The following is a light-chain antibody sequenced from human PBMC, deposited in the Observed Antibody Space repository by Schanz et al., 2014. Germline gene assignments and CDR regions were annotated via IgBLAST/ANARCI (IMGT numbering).Light chain of an antibody. CDR1: QSVNSRY. V-gene: IGKV3-20*01. J-gene: IGKJ2*01. CDR3: QQHHYWPPLYT. Sequence: EFVLTQSPGTLSLSPGERGTLSCRASQSVNSRYLAWYQQKPGQAPRLLIYGASSRAAGIPDRFSGSGSGTDFTLTISSLQPEDFAVYYCQQHHYWPPLYTFGQGTKLEIK. CDR2: GAS.